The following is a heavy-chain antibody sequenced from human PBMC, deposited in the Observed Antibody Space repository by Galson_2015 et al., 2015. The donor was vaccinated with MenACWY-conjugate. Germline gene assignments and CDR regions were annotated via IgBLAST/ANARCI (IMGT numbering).Heavy chain of an antibody. D-gene: IGHD6-13*01. CDR3: ARHPPGGRGMDV. Sequence: QSGAEVKKPGESLTISCKGSGYSFTNYWIGWVRQMPGRGLEWMGLIDPHNSNTRYSPSFQGQVTISADESISTAFLQWSSLKASDTAMYYCARHPPGGRGMDVWGRGTMVTVSS. V-gene: IGHV5-51*01. J-gene: IGHJ3*01. CDR2: IDPHNSNT. CDR1: GYSFTNYW.